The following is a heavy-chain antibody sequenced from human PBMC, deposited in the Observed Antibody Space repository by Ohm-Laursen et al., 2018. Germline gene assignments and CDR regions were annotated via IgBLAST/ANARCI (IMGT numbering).Heavy chain of an antibody. V-gene: IGHV3-72*01. CDR3: AKSGSTRDFDY. Sequence: SLRLSCTASGFTFSDYYMDWVRQAPGKGLEWVGRTRNKANSYTTEYATSVKGRFTISRDDSKNSMYLQMNSLKTEDTAVYYCAKSGSTRDFDYWGQGTLVTVSS. J-gene: IGHJ4*02. CDR1: GFTFSDYY. D-gene: IGHD2-2*01. CDR2: TRNKANSYTT.